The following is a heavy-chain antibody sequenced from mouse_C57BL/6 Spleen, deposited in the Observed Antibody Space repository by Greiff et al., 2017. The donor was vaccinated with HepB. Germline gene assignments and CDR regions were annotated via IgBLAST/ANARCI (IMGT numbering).Heavy chain of an antibody. CDR2: ISDGGSYT. J-gene: IGHJ4*01. CDR1: GFTFSSYA. CDR3: ARGGNYDHYYAMEY. Sequence: EVMLVESGGGLVKPGGSLKLSCAASGFTFSSYAMSWVRQTPEKRLEWVATISDGGSYTYYPDNVKGRFTISRDNAKNNLYLQMSHLKSEDTAMYYCARGGNYDHYYAMEYWGQGTSVTGSS. V-gene: IGHV5-4*03. D-gene: IGHD2-1*01.